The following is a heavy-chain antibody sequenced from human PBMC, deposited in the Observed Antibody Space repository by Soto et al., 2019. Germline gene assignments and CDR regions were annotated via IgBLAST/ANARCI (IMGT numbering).Heavy chain of an antibody. CDR3: ARVFCRGDCYSPLDY. CDR1: GFTFSNFG. D-gene: IGHD2-21*02. Sequence: GGSLRLSCVASGFTFSNFGLNWVRQAPGKGLEWVSSISSSDKYIYYADSVKGRFTISRDNAKNSLSLQMNSLRVDDTAVYYCARVFCRGDCYSPLDYWGQGTLVTVSS. CDR2: ISSSDKYI. J-gene: IGHJ4*02. V-gene: IGHV3-21*01.